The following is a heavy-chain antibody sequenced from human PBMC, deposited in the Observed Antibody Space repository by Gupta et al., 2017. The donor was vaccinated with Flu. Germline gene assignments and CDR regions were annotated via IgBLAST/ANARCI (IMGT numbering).Heavy chain of an antibody. CDR3: AKGGWIRNYFSFMEV. Sequence: QAPGKGLEWVSLISWDGGSTFYADPVKGRFTISRDNSKNSLYLQMNSLRSEDTALYYCAKGGWIRNYFSFMEVWGKGTTVTVSS. J-gene: IGHJ6*03. CDR2: ISWDGGST. D-gene: IGHD2-2*03. V-gene: IGHV3-43*01.